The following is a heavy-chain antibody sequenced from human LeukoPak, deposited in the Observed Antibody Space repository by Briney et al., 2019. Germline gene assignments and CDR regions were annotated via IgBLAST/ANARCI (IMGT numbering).Heavy chain of an antibody. CDR1: GFTFSSYS. J-gene: IGHJ4*02. V-gene: IGHV3-21*04. CDR3: ARHLLRTSTSFDY. Sequence: GGSLRLSCAASGFTFSSYSMNWVRQAPGKGLEWVSSISSSSSYIYYADSVKGRFTISRDNAKNSLYLQMNSLRAEDTAVYYCARHLLRTSTSFDYWDQGNLVTVSS. CDR2: ISSSSSYI. D-gene: IGHD1-14*01.